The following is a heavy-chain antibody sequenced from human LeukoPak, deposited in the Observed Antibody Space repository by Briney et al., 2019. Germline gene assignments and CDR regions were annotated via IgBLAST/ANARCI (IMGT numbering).Heavy chain of an antibody. J-gene: IGHJ4*02. CDR1: GGSISSSSYY. D-gene: IGHD5-12*01. CDR3: ARASGYDYGSFVY. V-gene: IGHV4-39*07. Sequence: SETLSLTCTVSGGSISSSSYYWGWIRPPPGTGLEWIGSIYYSWSTYYNPSLKSRDTISGDTSKNQFSLKLSSVPAADTAVYYCARASGYDYGSFVYWGQGTLVTVSS. CDR2: IYYSWST.